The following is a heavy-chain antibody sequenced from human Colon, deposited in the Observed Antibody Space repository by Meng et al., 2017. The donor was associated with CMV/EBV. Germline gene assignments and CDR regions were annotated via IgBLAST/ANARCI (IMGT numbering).Heavy chain of an antibody. Sequence: GESLKISCVGSEFIFDNFGLNWVRQAPGKELEWVSGIDWNGGRTGYADSVKGRFIISRDNAKNSVYLQMNSLRPEDTALYFCVRSHCSSSLCSNELDHWGRGTLVTVSS. CDR2: IDWNGGRT. V-gene: IGHV3-20*04. D-gene: IGHD2-2*01. CDR1: EFIFDNFG. J-gene: IGHJ4*02. CDR3: VRSHCSSSLCSNELDH.